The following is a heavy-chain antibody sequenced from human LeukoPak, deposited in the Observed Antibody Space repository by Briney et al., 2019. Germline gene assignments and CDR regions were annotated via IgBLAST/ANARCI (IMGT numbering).Heavy chain of an antibody. D-gene: IGHD1-26*01. CDR1: GFTFSSSW. V-gene: IGHV4-34*01. J-gene: IGHJ5*02. Sequence: PGGSLRLSCAASGFTFSSSWMTWVRQAPGKGLEWIGEINHSGSTNYNPSLKSRVTISVDTSKNQFSLKLSSVTAADTAVYYCARLIVDWFDPWGQGTLVTVSS. CDR2: INHSGST. CDR3: ARLIVDWFDP.